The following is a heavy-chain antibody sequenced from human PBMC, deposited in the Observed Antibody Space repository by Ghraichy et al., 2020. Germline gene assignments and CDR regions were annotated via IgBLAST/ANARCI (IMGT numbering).Heavy chain of an antibody. CDR1: GFTFSSYA. V-gene: IGHV3-23*01. J-gene: IGHJ4*02. CDR2: ISGSGGST. CDR3: ARKRWLQFYYVDY. D-gene: IGHD5-24*01. Sequence: GGSLRLSCAASGFTFSSYAMSWVRQAPGKGLEWVAAISGSGGSTYYADSVKGRFTISRDNSKNTLYLQMNSLRAEDTAVYYCARKRWLQFYYVDYWGQGTLVTVSS.